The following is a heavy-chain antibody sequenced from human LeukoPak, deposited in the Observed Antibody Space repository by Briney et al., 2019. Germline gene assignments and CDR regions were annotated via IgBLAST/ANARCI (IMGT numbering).Heavy chain of an antibody. Sequence: PGGSLRLSCAASGFTFNRYGMHWVRQVPGKGLEWVAVISYDGSNKYYADSVKGRFTISRDNSKNTLYLQMNSLRAEDTAVYYCAKGWLLSIYPAPFWGQGTLVTVSS. D-gene: IGHD5-12*01. J-gene: IGHJ4*02. CDR1: GFTFNRYG. V-gene: IGHV3-30*18. CDR2: ISYDGSNK. CDR3: AKGWLLSIYPAPF.